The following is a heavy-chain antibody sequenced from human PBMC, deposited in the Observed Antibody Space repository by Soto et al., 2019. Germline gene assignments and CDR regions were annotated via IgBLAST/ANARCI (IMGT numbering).Heavy chain of an antibody. CDR2: INHSGST. J-gene: IGHJ5*02. Sequence: TSETLSLTCAVYGGSFSGYYWSWIRQPPGKGLEWIGEINHSGSTNYNPSIKNRVNKSVDTSKNQFTIKLSSVTALDTAVYYCARGGVLRYFDWFALWGQGTLVTVSS. D-gene: IGHD3-9*01. CDR3: ARGGVLRYFDWFAL. CDR1: GGSFSGYY. V-gene: IGHV4-34*01.